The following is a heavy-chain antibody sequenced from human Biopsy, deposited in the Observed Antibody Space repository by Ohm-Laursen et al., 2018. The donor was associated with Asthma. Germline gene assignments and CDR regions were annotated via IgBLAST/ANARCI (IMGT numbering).Heavy chain of an antibody. CDR2: IFFDGSNK. CDR3: ARGKTWGRSYYFDY. V-gene: IGHV3-30-3*01. J-gene: IGHJ4*02. Sequence: SLRLSCAASGFTFHNYVMHWVRQAPGKGLEWVAGIFFDGSNKYYADSVKGRFTISRDNSKDTLYLQVNSLRGDDTAVYYCARGKTWGRSYYFDYWGQGTLVAVSS. CDR1: GFTFHNYV. D-gene: IGHD6-6*01.